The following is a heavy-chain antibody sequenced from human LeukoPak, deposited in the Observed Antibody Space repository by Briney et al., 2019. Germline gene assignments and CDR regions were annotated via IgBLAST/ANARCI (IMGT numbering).Heavy chain of an antibody. Sequence: PGGSLRLSCAASGFTFSSYWMSWVRQAPGKGLEWVSSIGSSGDITYYADSVKGRFTISRDNSKNTLYLQMNSLRAEDTAVYYCARDIDNGDYVVYWGQGTLVTVSS. D-gene: IGHD4-17*01. CDR3: ARDIDNGDYVVY. V-gene: IGHV3-23*01. CDR1: GFTFSSYW. J-gene: IGHJ4*02. CDR2: IGSSGDIT.